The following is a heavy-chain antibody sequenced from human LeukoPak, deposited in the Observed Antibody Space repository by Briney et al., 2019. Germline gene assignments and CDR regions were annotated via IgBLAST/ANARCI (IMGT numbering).Heavy chain of an antibody. CDR3: TTGNYPPLFDY. CDR2: ISSSGSTI. J-gene: IGHJ4*02. V-gene: IGHV3-11*01. CDR1: GFTFSDYY. D-gene: IGHD1-7*01. Sequence: TGGSLRLSCAASGFTFSDYYMSWIRQAPGKGLEWVSYISSSGSTIYYADSVKGRFTISRDNAKNSLYLQMNSLRAEDTAVYYCTTGNYPPLFDYWGQGTLVTVSS.